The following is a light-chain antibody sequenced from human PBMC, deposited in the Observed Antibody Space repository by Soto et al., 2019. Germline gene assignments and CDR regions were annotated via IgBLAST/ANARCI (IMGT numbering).Light chain of an antibody. V-gene: IGLV2-8*01. CDR1: NSDIGGYNY. CDR2: EVT. CDR3: SSYAGNYNVV. Sequence: QSVLTQPPSASGSPGQSVAISCSGTNSDIGGYNYVSWYQQYPGKAPKLMIYEVTKRPSGVPHRFSGSKSGNTASLTVSGLQAEDEADYYCSSYAGNYNVVFGGGTKLTVL. J-gene: IGLJ2*01.